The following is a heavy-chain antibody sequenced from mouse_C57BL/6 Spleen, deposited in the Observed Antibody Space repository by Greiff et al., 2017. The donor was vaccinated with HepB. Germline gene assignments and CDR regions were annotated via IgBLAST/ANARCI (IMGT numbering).Heavy chain of an antibody. CDR3: ARSGLYDYDEGYAMYY. D-gene: IGHD2-4*01. Sequence: QVQLQQPGAELVRPGSSVKLSCKASGYTFTSYWMHWVQQRPIPGLEWIGNIDHSVSETHYNQKFKDKATLTVDKSSSTADMQLSSLTSEDAAVYYCARSGLYDYDEGYAMYYWGQGTSVTVSS. J-gene: IGHJ4*01. V-gene: IGHV1-52*01. CDR2: IDHSVSET. CDR1: GYTFTSYW.